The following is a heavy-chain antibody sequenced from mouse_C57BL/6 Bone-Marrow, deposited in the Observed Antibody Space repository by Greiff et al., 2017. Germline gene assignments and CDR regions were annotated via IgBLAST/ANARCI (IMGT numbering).Heavy chain of an antibody. D-gene: IGHD2-4*01. V-gene: IGHV10-1*01. CDR2: IRSKSNNYAT. Sequence: VQLKESGGGLVQPKGSLKLSCAASGFSFNTYAMNWVRQAPGKGLEWVARIRSKSNNYATYYADSVKDRFTISRDDSESMLYLQMHNLKTEDTAMYYCVRHEDDYDGLAYWGQGTLVTVSA. CDR3: VRHEDDYDGLAY. CDR1: GFSFNTYA. J-gene: IGHJ3*01.